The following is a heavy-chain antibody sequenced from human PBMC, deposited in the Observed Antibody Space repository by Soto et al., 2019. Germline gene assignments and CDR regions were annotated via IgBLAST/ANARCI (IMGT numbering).Heavy chain of an antibody. V-gene: IGHV1-24*01. Sequence: ASVKGSCKVSGYTLTELSMHWVRQAPGKGLEWMGGFDPEDGETIYAQKFQGRVTMTEDTSTDTAYMELSSLRSEDTAVYYCATESIRVRAVAGTEFDYWGQGTLVTVSS. CDR2: FDPEDGET. D-gene: IGHD6-19*01. CDR1: GYTLTELS. J-gene: IGHJ4*02. CDR3: ATESIRVRAVAGTEFDY.